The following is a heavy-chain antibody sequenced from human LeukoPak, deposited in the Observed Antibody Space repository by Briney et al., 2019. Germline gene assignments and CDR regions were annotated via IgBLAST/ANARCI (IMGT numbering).Heavy chain of an antibody. J-gene: IGHJ3*02. CDR3: ARALGAVAGPEDAFDI. V-gene: IGHV1-8*03. CDR1: GYTFTTYN. D-gene: IGHD6-19*01. Sequence: ASVKVSCKASGYTFTTYNSNWVRQASGQGLEYMGWMNPNSANTGYAQKFQVRVPITRNTSISTAYMELSSLTSEATAVYFCARALGAVAGPEDAFDIWGQGTMVTVSS. CDR2: MNPNSANT.